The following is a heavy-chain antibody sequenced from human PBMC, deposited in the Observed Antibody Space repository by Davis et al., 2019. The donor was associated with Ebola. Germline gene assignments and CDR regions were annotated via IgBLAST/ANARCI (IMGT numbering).Heavy chain of an antibody. V-gene: IGHV3-23*01. Sequence: PGGSLRLSCAASGFTFSSYAMSWVRQAPGKGLEWVSAISGSGGSTYYADSVKGRFTISRDNSKNTLYLQMNSLRAEDTAVYYCARGYDILTGYYRYWGQGTLVTVSS. D-gene: IGHD3-9*01. CDR2: ISGSGGST. CDR3: ARGYDILTGYYRY. J-gene: IGHJ4*02. CDR1: GFTFSSYA.